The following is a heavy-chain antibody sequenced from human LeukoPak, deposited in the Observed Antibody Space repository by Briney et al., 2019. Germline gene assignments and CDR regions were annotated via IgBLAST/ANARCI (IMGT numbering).Heavy chain of an antibody. CDR1: GGTFSSYA. D-gene: IGHD3-10*01. CDR2: IIPILGIA. Sequence: ASVKVSCKASGGTFSSYAISGVRQAPGQGLEWMGRIIPILGIANYAQKFQGRVTITADKSTSTAYMEPSSLRSEDTAVYYCARDSSRGSGSSSSDYWGQGTLVTVSS. CDR3: ARDSSRGSGSSSSDY. J-gene: IGHJ4*02. V-gene: IGHV1-69*04.